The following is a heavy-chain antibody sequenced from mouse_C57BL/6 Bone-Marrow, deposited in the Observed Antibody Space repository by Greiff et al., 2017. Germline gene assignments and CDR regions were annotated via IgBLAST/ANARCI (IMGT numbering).Heavy chain of an antibody. D-gene: IGHD2-2*01. CDR2: IRNKANGYTT. J-gene: IGHJ4*01. CDR1: GFTFTDYY. CDR3: ARCPDGYDVPYAMDY. V-gene: IGHV7-3*01. Sequence: EVKLVESGGGLVQPGGSLSLSCAASGFTFTDYYMSWVRQPPGKALEWLGFIRNKANGYTTEYSASVKGRFTISRDNSQIILYLQMNALRAEDSATYYWARCPDGYDVPYAMDYWGQGTSVTVSS.